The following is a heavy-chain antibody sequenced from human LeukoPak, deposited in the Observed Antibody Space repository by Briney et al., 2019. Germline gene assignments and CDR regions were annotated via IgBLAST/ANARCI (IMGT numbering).Heavy chain of an antibody. CDR2: ISAYNGNT. CDR3: ARHYVNWFDP. D-gene: IGHD3-10*02. V-gene: IGHV1-18*01. J-gene: IGHJ5*02. CDR1: VYTFTSYG. Sequence: ASVKVSCTASVYTFTSYGISWVRQAPGQGLEWMGWISAYNGNTNYAQTLQGRVTMTTDTSTSTAYMELRSLRSDDTAVDYCARHYVNWFDPWGQGTLVTVSS.